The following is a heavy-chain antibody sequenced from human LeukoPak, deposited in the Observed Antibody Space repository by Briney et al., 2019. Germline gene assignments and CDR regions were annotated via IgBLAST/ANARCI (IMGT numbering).Heavy chain of an antibody. Sequence: SETLSLTCSVSGASISSGSNYWGWIRQPPGKTLEWIGSIYSSGSTYYNPSLKSRVIIIIDTPKNHFSLTLSSVTAADTVVYYCARRRPTRSGWYLYWGQGTLVTVSS. J-gene: IGHJ4*02. CDR1: GASISSGSNY. CDR3: ARRRPTRSGWYLY. CDR2: IYSSGST. V-gene: IGHV4-39*07. D-gene: IGHD6-19*01.